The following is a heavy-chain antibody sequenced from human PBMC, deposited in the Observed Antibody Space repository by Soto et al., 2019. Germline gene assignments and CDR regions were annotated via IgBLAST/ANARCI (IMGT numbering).Heavy chain of an antibody. CDR1: GFTFSSYA. D-gene: IGHD4-17*01. CDR3: AKDPYYGDYTLRECYFDY. J-gene: IGHJ4*02. Sequence: GGSLRLSCAASGFTFSSYAMSWVRQAPGKGLEWVSAISGSGGSTYYADSVKGRFTISRDNSKNTLYLQMNSLRAEDTAVYYCAKDPYYGDYTLRECYFDYWGQGTLVTVSS. CDR2: ISGSGGST. V-gene: IGHV3-23*01.